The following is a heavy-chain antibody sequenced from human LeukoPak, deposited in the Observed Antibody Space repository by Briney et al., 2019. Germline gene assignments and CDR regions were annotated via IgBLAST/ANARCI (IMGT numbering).Heavy chain of an antibody. Sequence: GGSLRLSCAASGFTFSSYSMNWVRQAPGKGLEWVSLIFGGGTTYYADSVKGRFTISRDNSKNTLFLQMNSLRAEDTAAYYCARRLYSYGYADAFDIWGPGTMVTVSS. CDR3: ARRLYSYGYADAFDI. D-gene: IGHD5-18*01. V-gene: IGHV3-53*01. CDR2: IFGGGTT. CDR1: GFTFSSYS. J-gene: IGHJ3*02.